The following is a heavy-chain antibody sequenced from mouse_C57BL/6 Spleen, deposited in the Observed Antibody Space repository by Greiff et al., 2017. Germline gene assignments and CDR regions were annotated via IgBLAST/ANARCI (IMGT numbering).Heavy chain of an antibody. D-gene: IGHD2-1*01. J-gene: IGHJ3*01. Sequence: VKLMEFGPELVKPGASVKISCRASGYAFSSSWMDWVKQRTGKGLEWIGRLYPGDGDPHYTGKFKGKVTLTEEKSCSTAYMQLSSLTSEDSAVYFCARDGGNWFAYWGQGTLVTVSA. CDR2: LYPGDGDP. CDR3: ARDGGNWFAY. V-gene: IGHV1-82*01. CDR1: GYAFSSSW.